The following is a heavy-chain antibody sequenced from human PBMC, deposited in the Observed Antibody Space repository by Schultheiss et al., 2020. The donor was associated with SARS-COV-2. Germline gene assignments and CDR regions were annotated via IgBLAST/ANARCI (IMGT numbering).Heavy chain of an antibody. CDR2: ISAYNGNT. D-gene: IGHD1-26*01. CDR3: ARQLAATTPFDY. V-gene: IGHV1-18*01. Sequence: ASVKVSCKASGGTFSTYGVTWVRQAPGQGLEWMGWISAYNGNTNYAQKLQGRVTMTTDKSTNTAYLEVRTLTSGDTAIYYCARQLAATTPFDYWGQGTLVTVSS. J-gene: IGHJ4*02. CDR1: GGTFSTYG.